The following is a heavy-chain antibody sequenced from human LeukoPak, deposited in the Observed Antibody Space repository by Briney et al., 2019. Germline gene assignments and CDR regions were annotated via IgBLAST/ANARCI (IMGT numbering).Heavy chain of an antibody. CDR2: ISSSSSSTI. D-gene: IGHD6-13*01. J-gene: IGHJ4*02. CDR3: AKVESHLPIAAAADY. CDR1: GFTFSSCS. Sequence: GGSLRLSCAASGFTFSSCSMNWVRQAPGKGLEWVSYISSSSSSTIYYADSVKGRFTISRDNAKNSLYLQMNSLRAEDTAVYYCAKVESHLPIAAAADYWGQGTLVTVSS. V-gene: IGHV3-48*04.